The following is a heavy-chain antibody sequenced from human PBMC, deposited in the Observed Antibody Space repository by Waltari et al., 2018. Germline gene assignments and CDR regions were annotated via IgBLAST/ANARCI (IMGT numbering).Heavy chain of an antibody. CDR2: IYHSGST. Sequence: QVQLQESGPGLVKPSETLSLTCAVSGYSISSGYYWGWIRQPPGKGLEWIGSIYHSGSTYYNPSLKSRVTISVDTSKIQFSLKLSSVTAADTAVYYCARVAYYYDSSGYSYYFDYWGQGTLVTVSS. J-gene: IGHJ4*02. D-gene: IGHD3-22*01. CDR3: ARVAYYYDSSGYSYYFDY. V-gene: IGHV4-38-2*01. CDR1: GYSISSGYY.